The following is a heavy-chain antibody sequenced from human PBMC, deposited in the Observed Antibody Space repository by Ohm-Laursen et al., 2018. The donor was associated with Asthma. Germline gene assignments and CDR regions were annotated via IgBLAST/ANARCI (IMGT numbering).Heavy chain of an antibody. CDR3: ARMTAKLWFGESDY. CDR1: GFTFSSYS. D-gene: IGHD3-10*01. Sequence: SLRLSCTASGFTFSSYSMNWVRQAPGKGLEYVSTITNNGGSTYYADSVKGRFTISRDNAKNSLYLQMNSLRDEDTAVYYCARMTAKLWFGESDYWGQGTLVTVSS. J-gene: IGHJ4*02. CDR2: ITNNGGST. V-gene: IGHV3-64*04.